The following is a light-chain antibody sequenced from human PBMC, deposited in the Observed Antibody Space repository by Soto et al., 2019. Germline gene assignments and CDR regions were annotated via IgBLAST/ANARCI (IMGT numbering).Light chain of an antibody. Sequence: EVVMTQSPATLSVSPGERVTFSCRASQTISNKLAWYQHKPGQAPRLLISGASTGATGIPARFSGSWSGTEFTLTINSLQSEDFAVYYCQQYGGSPLYTFGQGTKLEIK. CDR2: GAS. CDR3: QQYGGSPLYT. CDR1: QTISNK. J-gene: IGKJ2*01. V-gene: IGKV3-15*01.